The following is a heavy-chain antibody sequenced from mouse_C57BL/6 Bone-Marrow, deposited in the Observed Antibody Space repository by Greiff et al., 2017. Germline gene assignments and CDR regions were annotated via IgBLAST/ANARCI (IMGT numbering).Heavy chain of an antibody. D-gene: IGHD1-1*01. J-gene: IGHJ2*01. CDR3: ARDGYYGSSYYFDY. CDR1: GYTFTSYW. CDR2: IDPSDSYT. V-gene: IGHV1-50*01. Sequence: VQLQQPGAELVKPGASVKLSCKASGYTFTSYWMQWVKQRPGQGLEWIGEIDPSDSYTNYNQKFKGKATVTVDTSSSTAYMQLSSLTSEDSAVYYCARDGYYGSSYYFDYWGQGTTLTVSS.